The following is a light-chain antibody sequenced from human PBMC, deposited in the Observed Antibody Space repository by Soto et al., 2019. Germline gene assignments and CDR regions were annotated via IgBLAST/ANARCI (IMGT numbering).Light chain of an antibody. CDR3: SSYTSSSTWV. V-gene: IGLV2-14*01. Sequence: QSVLTQPASVSGSPGQSITISCTGTSSDVGGYNYVSWYQQHPGKAPKLMIYDVSNRPSGVSNRFSGPKSGNTASLTISGLQAEDEDDYYCSSYTSSSTWVFGGGTQLTVL. CDR2: DVS. CDR1: SSDVGGYNY. J-gene: IGLJ3*02.